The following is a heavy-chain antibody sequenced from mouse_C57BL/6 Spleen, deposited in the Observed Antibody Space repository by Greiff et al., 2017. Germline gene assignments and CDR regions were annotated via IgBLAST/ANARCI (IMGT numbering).Heavy chain of an antibody. CDR1: GYTFTSYW. D-gene: IGHD2-4*01. V-gene: IGHV1-64*01. CDR2: IHPNSGST. J-gene: IGHJ1*03. Sequence: QVQLQQPGAELVKPGASVKLSCKASGYTFTSYWMHWVKQRPGQGLEWIGMIHPNSGSTNYNEKFKSKATLTVDKSASTAYIQISSLTSEDAAVYYCARSDYDERRYFDVWGTATTVTVSS. CDR3: ARSDYDERRYFDV.